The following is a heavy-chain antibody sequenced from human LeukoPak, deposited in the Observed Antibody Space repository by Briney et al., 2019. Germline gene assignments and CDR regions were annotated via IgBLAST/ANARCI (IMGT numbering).Heavy chain of an antibody. CDR1: GFTFSSYA. Sequence: GRSLRLSCAASGFTFSSYAMHWVRQAPGKGLEWVAVISYDGSNKYYADSVKGRFTISRDNSKSTLYLQMNSLRAEDTAVYYCATLVATWGQGTLVTVSS. V-gene: IGHV3-30-3*01. J-gene: IGHJ4*02. D-gene: IGHD5-12*01. CDR2: ISYDGSNK. CDR3: ATLVAT.